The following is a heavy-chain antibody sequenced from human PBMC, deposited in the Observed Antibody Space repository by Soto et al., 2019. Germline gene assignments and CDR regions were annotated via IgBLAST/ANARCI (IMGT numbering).Heavy chain of an antibody. Sequence: PGGSLRLSCEASGFNFSGVSMNWVRQVPGKGLEWVASISSGSSDTWYADSVKGRFIISRDNAQNSLFLQMNTLRPEDTAMYYCARVAYWGPGTQVTVSS. CDR2: ISSGSSDT. J-gene: IGHJ4*02. V-gene: IGHV3-21*01. CDR1: GFNFSGVS. CDR3: ARVAY.